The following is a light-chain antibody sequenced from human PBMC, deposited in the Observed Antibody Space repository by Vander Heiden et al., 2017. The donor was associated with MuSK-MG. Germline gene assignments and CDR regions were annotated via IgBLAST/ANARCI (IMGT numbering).Light chain of an antibody. CDR1: QDISNY. J-gene: IGKJ4*01. CDR3: QQYDNLPSLT. CDR2: DAS. Sequence: DIQMTQCPYSLSASVGDRVTITCQASQDISNYLNWYQQKPGKAPKLLIYDASNLETGVPSRFSGSGSGTDFTFTISRLQPEDIATYYCQQYDNLPSLTFGGGTKVEIK. V-gene: IGKV1-33*01.